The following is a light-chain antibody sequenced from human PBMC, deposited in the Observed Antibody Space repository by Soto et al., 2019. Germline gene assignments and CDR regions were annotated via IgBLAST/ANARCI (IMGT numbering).Light chain of an antibody. Sequence: QSVLTQPRSVSGSPGQSVTISSTGTSSDVGGSNYVSWYQQYPGKAPKLIISDVSKRPSGVPDRFSGSKSGNTASLTISGVQGEDEADYYCCSHAGSYVVFGGGTKLTVL. J-gene: IGLJ2*01. CDR3: CSHAGSYVV. V-gene: IGLV2-11*01. CDR2: DVS. CDR1: SSDVGGSNY.